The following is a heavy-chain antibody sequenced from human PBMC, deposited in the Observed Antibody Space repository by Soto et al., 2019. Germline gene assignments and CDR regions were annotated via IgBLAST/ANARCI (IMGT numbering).Heavy chain of an antibody. Sequence: LRLSCAASGFTFSNAWMSWVRQAPGKGLEWVGRIKSKTDGGTTDYAAPVKGRFTISRDDSKNTLYLQMNSLKTGDTAVYYCTTDATVAARYYGMDVWGQGTTVTVSS. CDR3: TTDATVAARYYGMDV. CDR2: IKSKTDGGTT. J-gene: IGHJ6*02. V-gene: IGHV3-15*01. D-gene: IGHD2-15*01. CDR1: GFTFSNAW.